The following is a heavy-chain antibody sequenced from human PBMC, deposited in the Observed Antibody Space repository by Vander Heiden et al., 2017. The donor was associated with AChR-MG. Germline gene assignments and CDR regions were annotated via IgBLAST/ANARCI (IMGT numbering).Heavy chain of an antibody. V-gene: IGHV5-51*01. CDR1: VYIFTRYW. Sequence: EVQLVQSGAEVKKPGESLKISCKVSVYIFTRYWTGRVRQMPGKGREWMGSIDPGYSDTRYSPSFQGQVTSSADKSISTAYLQWSSLKASDTAMYHCPRLRDSSGWCVSFPNYYYGMDVRGEGPTVTDAS. CDR2: IDPGYSDT. J-gene: IGHJ6*01. CDR3: PRLRDSSGWCVSFPNYYYGMDV. D-gene: IGHD6-19*01.